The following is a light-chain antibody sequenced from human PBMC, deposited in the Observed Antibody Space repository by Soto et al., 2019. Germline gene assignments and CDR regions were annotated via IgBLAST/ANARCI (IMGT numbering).Light chain of an antibody. CDR3: QQYNNWPAIP. Sequence: DIQMTQSPSTLSASVGDRVTITCRASQSISSWLAWYQQKPGKAPKLLIYDASSLESGVPSRFSGSGSGTEFTLTISSLQSEDFAVYYCQQYNNWPAIPFGQRTLLEVK. CDR2: DAS. V-gene: IGKV1-5*01. J-gene: IGKJ5*01. CDR1: QSISSW.